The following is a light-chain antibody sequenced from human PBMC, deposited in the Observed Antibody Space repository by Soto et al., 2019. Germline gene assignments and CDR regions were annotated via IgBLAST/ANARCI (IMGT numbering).Light chain of an antibody. V-gene: IGKV1-5*03. J-gene: IGKJ4*01. CDR1: QSISTW. CDR2: KAS. CDR3: HQYAAYPLI. Sequence: DIQMTQSPSTLSASVGDRVTITCRASQSISTWLAWYQQKPGKAPNPLIYKASSLQSGVPSRFSGSGSGTEFTLTISSLQPDDFATYYCHQYAAYPLIFGGGTKVEIK.